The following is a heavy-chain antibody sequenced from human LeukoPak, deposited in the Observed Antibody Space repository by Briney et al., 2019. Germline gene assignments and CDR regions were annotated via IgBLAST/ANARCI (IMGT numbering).Heavy chain of an antibody. CDR2: INPSGGST. D-gene: IGHD6-13*01. CDR1: GYTFSSYY. CDR3: ARVAAHNWFDP. J-gene: IGHJ5*02. Sequence: ASVKVCCKASGYTFSSYYMHWVRQAPGQGLEWMGIINPSGGSTSYAQKFQGRVTMTRDTSTSTVYMELSSLRSEDTAVYYCARVAAHNWFDPWGQGTLVTVSS. V-gene: IGHV1-46*01.